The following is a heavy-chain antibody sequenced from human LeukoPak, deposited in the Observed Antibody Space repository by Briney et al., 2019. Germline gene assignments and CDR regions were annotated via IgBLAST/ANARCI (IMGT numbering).Heavy chain of an antibody. V-gene: IGHV7-4-1*02. CDR1: GYTFTSYA. D-gene: IGHD4-23*01. CDR3: ASSDGGKGSDAFDI. Sequence: GASVKVSCKASGYTFTSYAMNWVRQAPGQGLEWMGWINTNTGNPTYAQGFTGRFVFSLDTSVSTAYLQISSLKAEDTAVYYCASSDGGKGSDAFDIWGQGTMVTVSS. J-gene: IGHJ3*02. CDR2: INTNTGNP.